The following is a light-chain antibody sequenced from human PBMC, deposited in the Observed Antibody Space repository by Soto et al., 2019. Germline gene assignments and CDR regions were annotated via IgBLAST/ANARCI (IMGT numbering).Light chain of an antibody. Sequence: DIQMTQSPSTLSASVGDRVTITCRASQSISSWLAWYQQKPGKAPKLLIYKASSLESGVPSRFSGSGSGTEFTLTISSLQPDDLANYYCQQNNSYWTFGQGTKVEIK. J-gene: IGKJ1*01. CDR3: QQNNSYWT. CDR1: QSISSW. V-gene: IGKV1-5*03. CDR2: KAS.